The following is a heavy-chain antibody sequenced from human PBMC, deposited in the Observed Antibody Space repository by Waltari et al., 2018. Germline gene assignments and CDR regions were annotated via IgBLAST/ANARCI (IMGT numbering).Heavy chain of an antibody. CDR2: IYYSGST. CDR3: ARSGGAAAGIDYYYYGMDV. Sequence: QVQLQESGPGLVKPSETLSLTCTVSGGSISSYYWSWIRPPPGKGLEWIGYIYYSGSTNYNPSLKSRVTISVDTSKNQFSLKLSSVTAADTAVYYCARSGGAAAGIDYYYYGMDVWGQGTTVTVSS. CDR1: GGSISSYY. V-gene: IGHV4-59*01. D-gene: IGHD6-13*01. J-gene: IGHJ6*02.